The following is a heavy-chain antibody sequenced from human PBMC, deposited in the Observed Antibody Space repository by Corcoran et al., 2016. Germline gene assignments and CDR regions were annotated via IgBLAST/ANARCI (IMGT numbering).Heavy chain of an antibody. D-gene: IGHD4-17*01. CDR1: GFTFSSYG. V-gene: IGHV3-30*18. Sequence: QVQLVESGGGVVQPGRSLRLSCAASGFTFSSYGMHWVRQAPGKGLEWVAVISYDGSNKYYADSVKGRFTISRDNSKNTLYLQMNSLRADDTAVYYCAKLAVTTDFDYWGQGTLVTVSS. CDR3: AKLAVTTDFDY. J-gene: IGHJ4*02. CDR2: ISYDGSNK.